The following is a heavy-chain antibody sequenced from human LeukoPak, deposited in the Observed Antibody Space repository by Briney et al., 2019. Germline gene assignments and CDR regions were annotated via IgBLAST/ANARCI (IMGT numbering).Heavy chain of an antibody. Sequence: SETLSLTCTVSGGSISSSSYYWGWIRQPPGKGLEWIGSIYYSGSTYYNPSLKSRVTISVDTSKNQFSLRLSSVTAADTAVYYCARQGSSWYGYWGQGTLVTVSS. J-gene: IGHJ4*02. V-gene: IGHV4-39*01. CDR1: GGSISSSSYY. CDR3: ARQGSSWYGY. CDR2: IYYSGST. D-gene: IGHD6-13*01.